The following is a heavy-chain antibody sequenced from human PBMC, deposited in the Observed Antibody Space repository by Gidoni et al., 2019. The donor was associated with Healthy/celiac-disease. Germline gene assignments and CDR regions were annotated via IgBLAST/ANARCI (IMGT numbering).Heavy chain of an antibody. Sequence: EVQLVESGGGLVQPGGSRRRSCAASGLTVSSEWMSWVRQAPGKGLEWGANIMLDGTEKYYVDSVKGRFTLSSANAKHSLYLQMNSLSAEDTAVYYCARAPEYYDFWSGSIDTYYMDVWGKGTTVTVSS. D-gene: IGHD3-3*01. V-gene: IGHV3-7*01. CDR2: IMLDGTEK. CDR1: GLTVSSEW. J-gene: IGHJ6*03. CDR3: ARAPEYYDFWSGSIDTYYMDV.